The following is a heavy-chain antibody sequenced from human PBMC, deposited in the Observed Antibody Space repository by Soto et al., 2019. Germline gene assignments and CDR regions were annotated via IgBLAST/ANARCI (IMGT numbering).Heavy chain of an antibody. J-gene: IGHJ4*02. CDR3: ARGSELWPY. Sequence: SETLSLTCTVSVGSISSYYWSWIREPPGKGLEWIGYVYSSGRTSYNPSLRSRVTMSVDTSNNQFSLDLSSVTAADTAVYYCARGSELWPYWGQGTLVTVSS. V-gene: IGHV4-59*01. CDR2: VYSSGRT. CDR1: VGSISSYY. D-gene: IGHD5-18*01.